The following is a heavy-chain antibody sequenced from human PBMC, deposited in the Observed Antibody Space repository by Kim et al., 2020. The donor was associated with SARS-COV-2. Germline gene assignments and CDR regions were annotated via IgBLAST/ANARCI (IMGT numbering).Heavy chain of an antibody. CDR3: ARDNYGSGGYYKSYYYYG. J-gene: IGHJ6*01. V-gene: IGHV3-30*04. D-gene: IGHD3-10*01. Sequence: GGSLRLSCAASGFTFSSYAMHWVRQAPGKGLEWVAVISYDGSNKYYADSVKGRFTISRDNSKNTLYLQMNSLRAEDTAVYYCARDNYGSGGYYKSYYYYG. CDR2: ISYDGSNK. CDR1: GFTFSSYA.